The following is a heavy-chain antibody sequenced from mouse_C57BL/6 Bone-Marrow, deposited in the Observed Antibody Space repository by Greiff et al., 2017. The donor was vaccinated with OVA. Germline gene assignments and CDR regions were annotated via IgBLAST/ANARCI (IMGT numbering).Heavy chain of an antibody. D-gene: IGHD2-4*01. Sequence: QVQLQQSGAELARPGASVKLSCKASGYTFASYGISWVKQRTGQGLEWIGEIYPRSGNTYYNEKFKGKATLTADKSSSTAYMELRSLTSEDSAVYFCAGLPIYAMDYWGQGTSVTVSS. CDR3: AGLPIYAMDY. V-gene: IGHV1-81*01. CDR2: IYPRSGNT. CDR1: GYTFASYG. J-gene: IGHJ4*01.